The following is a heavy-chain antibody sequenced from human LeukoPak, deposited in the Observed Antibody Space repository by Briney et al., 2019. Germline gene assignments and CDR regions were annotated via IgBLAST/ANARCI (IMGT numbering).Heavy chain of an antibody. CDR1: GFTFSSYG. J-gene: IGHJ4*02. Sequence: GGSLRLSCAASGFTFSSYGMHWVRQAPGQGLEWMGWINPNSGGTNYAEKQKFQGRVTMTRDTSITTVYMEPSRLKYDDTAVYYCARVDQLLYKFDYWGQGTLVTVSS. CDR2: INPNSGGT. D-gene: IGHD2-2*02. CDR3: ARVDQLLYKFDY. V-gene: IGHV1-2*02.